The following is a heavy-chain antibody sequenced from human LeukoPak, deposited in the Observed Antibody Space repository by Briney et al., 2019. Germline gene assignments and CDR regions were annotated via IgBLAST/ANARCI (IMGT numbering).Heavy chain of an antibody. CDR3: ARVAAGIGFFQH. D-gene: IGHD6-13*01. CDR1: GYSISSGYY. J-gene: IGHJ1*01. CDR2: IHHSGST. Sequence: SETLSLACIVSGYSISSGYYWGWIRQPPGKGLEWIGNIHHSGSTYYNPSLKSRVTISVDTSKNQLSLKLSSVTAADTAVYYCARVAAGIGFFQHWGQGTLVTVSS. V-gene: IGHV4-38-2*02.